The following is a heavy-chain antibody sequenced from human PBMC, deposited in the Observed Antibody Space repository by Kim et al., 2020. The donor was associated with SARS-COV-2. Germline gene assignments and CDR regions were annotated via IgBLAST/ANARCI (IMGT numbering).Heavy chain of an antibody. V-gene: IGHV4-59*08. J-gene: IGHJ2*01. CDR3: ARQGRGCWYFDL. D-gene: IGHD2-15*01. Sequence: NPSPKSRVTISVDTATSQFSLKLSSVTAADTAVYYCARQGRGCWYFDLWGRGTLVTVSS.